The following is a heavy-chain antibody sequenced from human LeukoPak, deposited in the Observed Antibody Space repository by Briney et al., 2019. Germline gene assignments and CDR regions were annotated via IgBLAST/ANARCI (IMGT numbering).Heavy chain of an antibody. CDR2: IYYSGST. Sequence: SETLSLTCTVSGGSISSSSYYWGWIRQPPGKGLEWIGSIYYSGSTYYNPSLKSRVTMSIDTSKNQFSLKLSSVTAADTAVYYCARAVAMYGDRSPFDYWGQGTLVTVSS. CDR1: GGSISSSSYY. D-gene: IGHD4-17*01. V-gene: IGHV4-39*07. CDR3: ARAVAMYGDRSPFDY. J-gene: IGHJ4*02.